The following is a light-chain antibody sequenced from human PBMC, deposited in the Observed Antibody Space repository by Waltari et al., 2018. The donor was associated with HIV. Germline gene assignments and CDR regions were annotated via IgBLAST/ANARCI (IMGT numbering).Light chain of an antibody. J-gene: IGLJ3*02. CDR1: KLGDKY. Sequence: SYELTQPPSVSVSPGQTASITCPGDKLGDKYARWYQQKPGQSPVLVIYQDSKRPSGIPERFSGSNSGNTATLTISGTQAMDEADYYCQAWDSSTVWVFGGGTKLTVL. V-gene: IGLV3-1*01. CDR2: QDS. CDR3: QAWDSSTVWV.